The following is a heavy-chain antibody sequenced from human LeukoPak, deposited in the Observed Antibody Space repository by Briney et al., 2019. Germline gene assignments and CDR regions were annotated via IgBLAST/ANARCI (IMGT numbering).Heavy chain of an antibody. CDR2: ISGSGGST. CDR1: GFTFSSYA. J-gene: IGHJ4*02. V-gene: IGHV3-23*01. CDR3: AKDLEGYNYGSFDY. D-gene: IGHD5-18*01. Sequence: GGSLRLSCAASGFTFSSYAMSWVRQAPGKGLEWVSGISGSGGSTDYADSVKGRFTISRDNSKKTLYLQMNSLRAEDTAIYYCAKDLEGYNYGSFDYWGQGTLVTVSS.